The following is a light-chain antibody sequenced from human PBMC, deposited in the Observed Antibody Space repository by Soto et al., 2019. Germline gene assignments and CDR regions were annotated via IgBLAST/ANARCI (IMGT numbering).Light chain of an antibody. CDR1: QSISDY. CDR3: QQSYTTPTT. Sequence: DIQMTQSPSSLSASIGDRVTITCRASQSISDYLNWFQQKPGKAPKLLMYAASSLLSGIPSRFSGSGSGTDFTLTISSLQPEDFATYYGQQSYTTPTTFGQGTRLEIK. J-gene: IGKJ5*01. V-gene: IGKV1-39*01. CDR2: AAS.